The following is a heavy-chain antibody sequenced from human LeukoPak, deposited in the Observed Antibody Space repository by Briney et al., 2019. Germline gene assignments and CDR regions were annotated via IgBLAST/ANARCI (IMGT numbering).Heavy chain of an antibody. J-gene: IGHJ4*02. CDR3: AKEGWADY. D-gene: IGHD3-16*01. Sequence: GGSLRLSCAASGFTFSSYAMHWVRQAPGKGLEWVSAVSTSGGNTYYADSVKGWFTISRDNSMDTLYLQLSSLRVEDTAVYYCAKEGWADYWGQGTLVTVSS. V-gene: IGHV3-23*01. CDR1: GFTFSSYA. CDR2: VSTSGGNT.